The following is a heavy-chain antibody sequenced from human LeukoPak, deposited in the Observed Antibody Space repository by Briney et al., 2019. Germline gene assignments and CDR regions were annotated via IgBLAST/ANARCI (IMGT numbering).Heavy chain of an antibody. D-gene: IGHD3-22*01. Sequence: SETLSLTCTVSGGSISSSTYYWGWIRQPPGKGLEWIGSIYHSGSTYYNPSLKSRVTISVDTSKNQFSLRLSSVTAADTAVYYCARLLGGYSDWYFDLWGRGTLVTVSS. CDR3: ARLLGGYSDWYFDL. CDR2: IYHSGST. CDR1: GGSISSSTYY. V-gene: IGHV4-39*07. J-gene: IGHJ2*01.